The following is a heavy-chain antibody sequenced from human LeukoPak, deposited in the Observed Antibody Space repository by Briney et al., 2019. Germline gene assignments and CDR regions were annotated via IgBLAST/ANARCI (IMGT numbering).Heavy chain of an antibody. J-gene: IGHJ6*02. V-gene: IGHV3-53*01. Sequence: GGSLRLSCAASGFTVNSNYMNWVRQAPGKGLEWVSVLYSDGRTYYADSVKGRFTISRDNSKNTLYLQMNSLRAEDTAVYYCAREDIVVVPAAIRYYYYGMDVWGQGTTVTVSS. D-gene: IGHD2-2*02. CDR3: AREDIVVVPAAIRYYYYGMDV. CDR2: LYSDGRT. CDR1: GFTVNSNY.